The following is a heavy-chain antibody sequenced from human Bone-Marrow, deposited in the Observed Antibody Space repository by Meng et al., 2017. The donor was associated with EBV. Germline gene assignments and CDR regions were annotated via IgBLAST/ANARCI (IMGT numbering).Heavy chain of an antibody. J-gene: IGHJ5*02. D-gene: IGHD4-23*01. CDR1: GGSFSGYY. CDR3: ARGKRWVRNWFDP. V-gene: IGHV4-34*01. CDR2: INHSGST. Sequence: QVPLQQWGAGLLKPSWTLSLTCAVYGGSFSGYYWSWIRQPPGKGLEWIGEINHSGSTNYNPSLKSRVTISVDTSKNQFSLKLSSVTAADTAVYYCARGKRWVRNWFDPWGQGTLVTVSS.